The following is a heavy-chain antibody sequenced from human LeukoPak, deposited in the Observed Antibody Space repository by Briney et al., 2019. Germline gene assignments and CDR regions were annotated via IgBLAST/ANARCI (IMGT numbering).Heavy chain of an antibody. CDR3: ATVGRGRAFDI. CDR1: GYTLTELS. V-gene: IGHV1-24*01. CDR2: FDPEDGET. Sequence: ASVKVSCKVSGYTLTELSMHWVRQAPGKGLEWMGGFDPEDGETIYAQKFQGGVTMTEDTSTDTACMELSSLRSEDTAVYYCATVGRGRAFDIWGQGTMVTVSS. D-gene: IGHD1-26*01. J-gene: IGHJ3*02.